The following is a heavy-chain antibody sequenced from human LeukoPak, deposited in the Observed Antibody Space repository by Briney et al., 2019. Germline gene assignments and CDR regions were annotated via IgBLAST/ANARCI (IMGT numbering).Heavy chain of an antibody. V-gene: IGHV3-7*01. D-gene: IGHD1-26*01. CDR1: GFTVSSNY. CDR3: ARDEWGDPYYFDY. CDR2: IKQDGSEK. Sequence: GGSLRLSCAASGFTVSSNYMSWVRQAPGKGLEWVANIKQDGSEKYYVDSVKGRFTISRDNAKNSLYLQMNSLRAEDTAVYYCARDEWGDPYYFDYWGQGTLVTVSS. J-gene: IGHJ4*02.